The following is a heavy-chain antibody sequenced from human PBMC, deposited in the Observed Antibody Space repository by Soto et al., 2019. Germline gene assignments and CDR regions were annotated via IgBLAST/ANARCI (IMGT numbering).Heavy chain of an antibody. D-gene: IGHD3-16*01. V-gene: IGHV1-18*01. Sequence: QVQLVQSGAEVKNPGASVKVSCKASGYTFTRYGIGWARQAPGQGLEWMGWINTYNGNTNYAQNVQGRVTLATDTSTSLANMMYRSLKSNDTAIYYCAMVDVYVTPSPQDVWGQGATVIVSS. CDR1: GYTFTRYG. CDR2: INTYNGNT. CDR3: AMVDVYVTPSPQDV. J-gene: IGHJ6*02.